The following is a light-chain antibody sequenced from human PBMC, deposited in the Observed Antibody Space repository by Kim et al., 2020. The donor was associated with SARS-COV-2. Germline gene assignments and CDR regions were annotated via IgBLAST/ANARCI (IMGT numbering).Light chain of an antibody. CDR2: DND. V-gene: IGLV1-51*01. Sequence: QSVLTQPPSVSAAPGQKVTISCSGSSSNIGNNYVSWYQQLPGTAPKLLIYDNDKRPSGIPDRFSGSKSGTSATLEITGLQTGDEADYYCGTWYTTLRAVFGGGTKLTVL. CDR3: GTWYTTLRAV. CDR1: SSNIGNNY. J-gene: IGLJ3*02.